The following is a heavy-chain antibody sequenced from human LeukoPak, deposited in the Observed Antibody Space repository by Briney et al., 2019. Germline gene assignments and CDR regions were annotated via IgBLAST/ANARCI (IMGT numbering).Heavy chain of an antibody. Sequence: SETLSLTCTVAGGSISSSSYYWGWIRQPPGKGLEWIGSIYYSGSTYYNPSLKSRVTISVDTSKNQFSLKLSSVTAADTAVYYCARHGSYGDYRSDYYYGMDVWGQGTTVTVSS. CDR3: ARHGSYGDYRSDYYYGMDV. D-gene: IGHD4-17*01. J-gene: IGHJ6*02. CDR1: GGSISSSSYY. V-gene: IGHV4-39*01. CDR2: IYYSGST.